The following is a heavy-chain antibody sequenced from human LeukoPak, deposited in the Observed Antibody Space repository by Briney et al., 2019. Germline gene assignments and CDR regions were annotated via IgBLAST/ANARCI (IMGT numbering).Heavy chain of an antibody. V-gene: IGHV3-9*01. D-gene: IGHD3-9*01. Sequence: GRSLRLSCAASGFTFDDYAMHWVRQAPGKGLEWVSGISWNSGSIGYADSVKGRFTISRDNAKNSLYLQMNSLRAEDTALHYCAKDMGDILTGVDYWGQGTLVTVSS. CDR1: GFTFDDYA. CDR2: ISWNSGSI. J-gene: IGHJ4*02. CDR3: AKDMGDILTGVDY.